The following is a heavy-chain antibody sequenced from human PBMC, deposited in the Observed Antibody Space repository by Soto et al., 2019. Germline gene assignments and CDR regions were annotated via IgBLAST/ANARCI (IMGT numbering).Heavy chain of an antibody. D-gene: IGHD3-3*01. Sequence: SETLSLTCTVSGVSISSYYWSWIRQPPGKGLEWIGYIYYSGSTNYNPSLKSRVTISVDTSKNQFSLKLSSVTAADTAVYYCAAGYYDFWSGYRKFDYWGQGTLVTVSS. CDR1: GVSISSYY. CDR3: AAGYYDFWSGYRKFDY. CDR2: IYYSGST. J-gene: IGHJ4*02. V-gene: IGHV4-59*01.